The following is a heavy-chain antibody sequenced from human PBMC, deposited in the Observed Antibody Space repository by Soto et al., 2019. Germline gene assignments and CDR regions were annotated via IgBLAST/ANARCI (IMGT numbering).Heavy chain of an antibody. J-gene: IGHJ6*02. V-gene: IGHV4-34*01. D-gene: IGHD2-15*01. Sequence: SETLSLTCAVYGGSFSGYYWSWIRQPPGKGLEWIGEINHSGSTNYNPSLKSRVTISVDTSKNQFSLKLSSVTAADTTVYYCARGVVTAYYYYGMDVWGQGTTVTVSS. CDR3: ARGVVTAYYYYGMDV. CDR2: INHSGST. CDR1: GGSFSGYY.